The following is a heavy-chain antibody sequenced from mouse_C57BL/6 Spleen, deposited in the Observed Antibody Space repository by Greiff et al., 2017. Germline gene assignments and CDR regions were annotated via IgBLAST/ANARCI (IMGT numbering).Heavy chain of an antibody. J-gene: IGHJ2*01. CDR3: ARDDGYYFDY. V-gene: IGHV14-2*01. CDR1: GFNITDSY. Sequence: EVQLQQPGAELVKPGASVKLSCTASGFNITDSYMHWVKQRPEQGLEWIGRIDPEDGEPKYAPKFPGKATISAGTASNTAYLQLSSLTSEDTAVYYCARDDGYYFDYWGQGTTLTVSS. D-gene: IGHD2-3*01. CDR2: IDPEDGEP.